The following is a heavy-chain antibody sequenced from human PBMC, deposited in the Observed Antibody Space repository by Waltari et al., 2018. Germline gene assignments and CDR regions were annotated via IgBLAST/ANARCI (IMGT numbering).Heavy chain of an antibody. J-gene: IGHJ3*01. CDR1: AYSFSSNY. V-gene: IGHV3-74*01. D-gene: IGHD1-1*01. CDR3: VRDFDYPTGV. CDR2: ISGGSTEI. Sequence: EWQVVESGGGLVQPGGSLRLSCEASAYSFSSNYMHWVRQTPGKGLMWGDMISGGSTEINYADSVRGRFTISRDNGRNTVYLQMSSLRAEDTAIYYCVRDFDYPTGVWGQGTMVTVSS.